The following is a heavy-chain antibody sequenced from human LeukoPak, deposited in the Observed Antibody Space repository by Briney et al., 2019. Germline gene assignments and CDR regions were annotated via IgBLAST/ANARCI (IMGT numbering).Heavy chain of an antibody. J-gene: IGHJ4*02. Sequence: GGSLRLSCAASGFTFSSNYMSWVRQAPGKGLEWVSVIYSGGSTYYADSVKGRFTISRDKNTLYLQMNSLRAEDTAVYYCARDSVVTPTPALSYWGQGTLVTVSS. CDR2: IYSGGST. CDR3: ARDSVVTPTPALSY. CDR1: GFTFSSNY. D-gene: IGHD4-23*01. V-gene: IGHV3-66*01.